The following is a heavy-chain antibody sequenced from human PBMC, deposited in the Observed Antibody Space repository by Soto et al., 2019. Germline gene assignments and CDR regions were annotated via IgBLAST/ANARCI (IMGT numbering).Heavy chain of an antibody. CDR2: IYYSGST. Sequence: SETLSLTCTVSGGSISSSSYYWGWIRQPPGKGLEWIGSIYYSGSTYYKPSLKSRVTISVDTSKNQFSLKLSSVTAADTAVYYCARTPTAGTLNWFDPWGQGTLVTVSS. J-gene: IGHJ5*02. CDR3: ARTPTAGTLNWFDP. V-gene: IGHV4-39*01. D-gene: IGHD6-13*01. CDR1: GGSISSSSYY.